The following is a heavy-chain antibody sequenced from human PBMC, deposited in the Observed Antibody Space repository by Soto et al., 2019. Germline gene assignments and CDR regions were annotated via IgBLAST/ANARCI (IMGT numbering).Heavy chain of an antibody. CDR1: RGTFSDSA. CDR2: LVPMFRTA. Sequence: QVHLVQSGAEVKKPGSSVKVSCKTSRGTFSDSAINWLRQTPGQGLEWMGGLVPMFRTANYAPNLQGRVSITADESTSTVFMELSSLTFEDTAVYYCARGLGGSYFPFDFWGQGTLLTVSS. J-gene: IGHJ4*02. D-gene: IGHD1-26*01. V-gene: IGHV1-69*12. CDR3: ARGLGGSYFPFDF.